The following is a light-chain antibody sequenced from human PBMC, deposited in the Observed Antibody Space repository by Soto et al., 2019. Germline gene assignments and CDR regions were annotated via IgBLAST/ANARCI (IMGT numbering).Light chain of an antibody. Sequence: DIQMTQSPSSLSASVGDSVIITCRASQGIRNNLSWFQQKPGKAPKRLIYAASSLQSGVPSRFSGSGSGTEFSLTISSLQPDDYATYYCQQYNDWSSRFGQGTKLEIK. V-gene: IGKV1-17*01. J-gene: IGKJ2*03. CDR2: AAS. CDR3: QQYNDWSSR. CDR1: QGIRNN.